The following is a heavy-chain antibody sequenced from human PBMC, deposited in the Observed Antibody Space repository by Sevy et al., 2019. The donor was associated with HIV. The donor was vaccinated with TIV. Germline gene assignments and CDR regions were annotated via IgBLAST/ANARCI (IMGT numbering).Heavy chain of an antibody. CDR2: ISSSSSYI. CDR3: ARDGTQYYYDSSGYYHRDASDI. J-gene: IGHJ3*02. V-gene: IGHV3-21*06. Sequence: GGSLRLSCAASGFTFSSYSMNWVRQAPGKGLEWVSSISSSSSYIYYADSVKGRFTISRDNAKNSLYLQMNSLRAEDTAVYYCARDGTQYYYDSSGYYHRDASDIWGQRTMVTVSS. D-gene: IGHD3-22*01. CDR1: GFTFSSYS.